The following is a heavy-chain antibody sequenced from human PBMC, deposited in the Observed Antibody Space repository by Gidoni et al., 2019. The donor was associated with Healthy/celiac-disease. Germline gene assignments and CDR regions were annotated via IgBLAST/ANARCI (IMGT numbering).Heavy chain of an antibody. J-gene: IGHJ4*02. CDR3: ARDLEGATTVDGFDY. CDR1: GFTFSSYE. D-gene: IGHD1-26*01. Sequence: EVQLVESGGGLVQPGGSLRLSCAASGFTFSSYEMNWVRQAPGKGLEWVSYISSSGSTIYYADSVKGRFTISRDNAKNSLYLQMNSLRAEDTAVYYCARDLEGATTVDGFDYWGQGTLVTVSS. V-gene: IGHV3-48*03. CDR2: ISSSGSTI.